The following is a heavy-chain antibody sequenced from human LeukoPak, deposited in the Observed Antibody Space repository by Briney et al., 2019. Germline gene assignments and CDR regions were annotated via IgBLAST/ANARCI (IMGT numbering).Heavy chain of an antibody. D-gene: IGHD1-1*01. Sequence: GGSLRLSCAASGFTFSNYAMSWVRQAPGKGLEWVSSISDSGGGTFYADSVKGRFTISRDNSKNTLYLQMNSLWAEDTAVYYCARSYNWNDAGDDYWGQGTLVTVSS. CDR2: ISDSGGGT. V-gene: IGHV3-23*01. J-gene: IGHJ4*02. CDR3: ARSYNWNDAGDDY. CDR1: GFTFSNYA.